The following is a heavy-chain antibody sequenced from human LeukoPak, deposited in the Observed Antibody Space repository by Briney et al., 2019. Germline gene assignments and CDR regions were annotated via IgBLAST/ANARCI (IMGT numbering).Heavy chain of an antibody. CDR1: GFTFSSYA. CDR2: IDAGGTFT. D-gene: IGHD3-9*01. V-gene: IGHV3-23*01. CDR3: ARVWGDILTGYYNTYFDY. Sequence: GGSLRLSCTASGFTFSSYAMNWVRQAPGKGLEWVSGIDAGGTFTYYADSVKGRFTISRDNSRNTLYLQMNSLRAEDTAVYYCARVWGDILTGYYNTYFDYWGQGTLVTVSS. J-gene: IGHJ4*02.